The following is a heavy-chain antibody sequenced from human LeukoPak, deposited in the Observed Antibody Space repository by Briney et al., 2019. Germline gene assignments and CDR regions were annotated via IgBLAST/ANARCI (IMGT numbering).Heavy chain of an antibody. J-gene: IGHJ6*02. CDR1: GGTFSSYA. CDR2: IIPILGIA. D-gene: IGHD6-13*01. CDR3: AKNLQQLVRSYYYYYGMDV. Sequence: GASVKVSCKASGGTFSSYAISWVRQAPGQGLEWMGRIIPILGIANYAQKFQGRVTITADKSTSTAYMELSSLRSEDTAVYYCAKNLQQLVRSYYYYYGMDVWGQGTTVTASS. V-gene: IGHV1-69*04.